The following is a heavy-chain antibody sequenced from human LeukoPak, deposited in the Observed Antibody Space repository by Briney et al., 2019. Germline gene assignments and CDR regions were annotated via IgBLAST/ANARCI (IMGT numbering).Heavy chain of an antibody. D-gene: IGHD3-9*01. CDR1: GGTFSSYA. V-gene: IGHV1-69*13. Sequence: SVKVSCKASGGTFSSYAISWVRQAPGQGLEWMGGIIPIFGTANYAQKFQGRVTITADESTSTAYMELSSLRSEDTAVYYCASGYDIWTGYPYWGQGTLVTVSS. J-gene: IGHJ4*02. CDR3: ASGYDIWTGYPY. CDR2: IIPIFGTA.